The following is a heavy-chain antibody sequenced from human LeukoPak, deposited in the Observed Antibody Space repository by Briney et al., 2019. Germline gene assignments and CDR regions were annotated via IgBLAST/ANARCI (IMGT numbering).Heavy chain of an antibody. J-gene: IGHJ4*02. D-gene: IGHD6-19*01. Sequence: PGGSLRLSCAASGFIFSSYSMNWVRQAPGKGLEWVSFITSSSDTIYYADSVKGRFTISRDNAKNSLFLRMNSLRDEDTAVYYCARDPYGYSIGLAWGQGTLVTVSS. CDR1: GFIFSSYS. CDR2: ITSSSDTI. CDR3: ARDPYGYSIGLA. V-gene: IGHV3-48*02.